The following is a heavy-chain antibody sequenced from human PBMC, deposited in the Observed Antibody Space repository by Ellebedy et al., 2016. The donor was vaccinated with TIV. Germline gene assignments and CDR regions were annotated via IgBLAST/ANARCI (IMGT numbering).Heavy chain of an antibody. D-gene: IGHD3-10*01. Sequence: PGGSLRLSCAASGFTFSSYAMHWVRQAPGKGLEWVAVISYDGSNKYYADSVKGRFTISRDNSKNTLYLQMNSLRAEDTAVYYCARENADVLLWFGELFLDYWGQGTLVTVSS. V-gene: IGHV3-30-3*01. CDR1: GFTFSSYA. CDR2: ISYDGSNK. J-gene: IGHJ4*02. CDR3: ARENADVLLWFGELFLDY.